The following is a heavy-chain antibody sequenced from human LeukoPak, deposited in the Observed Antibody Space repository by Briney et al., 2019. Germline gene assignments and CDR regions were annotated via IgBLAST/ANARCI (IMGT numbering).Heavy chain of an antibody. CDR3: ARGVVDYYDSSGYYYAYYFDY. V-gene: IGHV1-69*13. D-gene: IGHD3-22*01. CDR1: GGTFGSYA. CDR2: IIPIFGTA. J-gene: IGHJ4*02. Sequence: ASVKVSCKASGGTFGSYAISWVRQAPGQGLEWMGGIIPIFGTANYAQKFQGRVTITADESTSTAYMELSSLRSEDTAVYYCARGVVDYYDSSGYYYAYYFDYWGQGTLVTVSS.